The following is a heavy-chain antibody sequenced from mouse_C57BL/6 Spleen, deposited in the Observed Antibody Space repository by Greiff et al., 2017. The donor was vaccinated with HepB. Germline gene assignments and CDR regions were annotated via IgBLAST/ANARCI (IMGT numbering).Heavy chain of an antibody. CDR3: ARSGAVVADYFDY. Sequence: QVQLQQPGAELVKPGASVKLSCKASGYTFTSYWMHWVKQRPGRGLEWIGRIDPNSGGTKYNEKFKSKATLTVDKPSITAYMQLSSLTSEDSAVYYWARSGAVVADYFDYWGQGTTLTVSS. V-gene: IGHV1-72*01. J-gene: IGHJ2*01. D-gene: IGHD1-1*01. CDR1: GYTFTSYW. CDR2: IDPNSGGT.